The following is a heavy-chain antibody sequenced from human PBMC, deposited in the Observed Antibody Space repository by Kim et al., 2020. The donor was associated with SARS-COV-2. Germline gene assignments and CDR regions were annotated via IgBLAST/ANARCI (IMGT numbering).Heavy chain of an antibody. V-gene: IGHV3-23*01. Sequence: TYDADSVEGRFTISRDNSKNTLYLQMNSLRAEDTAVYYCAKDRSSGGEDYWGQGTLVTVSS. J-gene: IGHJ4*02. CDR3: AKDRSSGGEDY. CDR2: T.